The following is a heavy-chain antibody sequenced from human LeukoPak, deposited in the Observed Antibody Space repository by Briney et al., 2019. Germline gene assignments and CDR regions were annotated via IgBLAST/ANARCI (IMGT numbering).Heavy chain of an antibody. V-gene: IGHV1-69*13. CDR2: IIPIFGTA. Sequence: SVNVSCKASGGTFSSYAISWVRQAPGQGLEWMGGIIPIFGTANYAQKFQGRVTITADESTSTAYMELSSLRSEDTAVYYCARESEGRGYSYGFAPHLYYFDYWGQGTLVTVSS. D-gene: IGHD5-18*01. J-gene: IGHJ4*02. CDR3: ARESEGRGYSYGFAPHLYYFDY. CDR1: GGTFSSYA.